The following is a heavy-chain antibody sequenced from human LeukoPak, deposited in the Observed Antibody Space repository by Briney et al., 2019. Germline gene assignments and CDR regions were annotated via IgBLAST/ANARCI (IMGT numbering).Heavy chain of an antibody. Sequence: GASVKVSCKASGYSFTGYYLDWVRQAPGQGLEWMGWINPKSGGTNYAQKFPGRVTMTSDTSITTAYMELSRLRSDDTAVFYCARSPHILTGENFDFWGQGTLVTVSS. D-gene: IGHD3-9*01. CDR1: GYSFTGYY. V-gene: IGHV1-2*02. CDR2: INPKSGGT. J-gene: IGHJ4*02. CDR3: ARSPHILTGENFDF.